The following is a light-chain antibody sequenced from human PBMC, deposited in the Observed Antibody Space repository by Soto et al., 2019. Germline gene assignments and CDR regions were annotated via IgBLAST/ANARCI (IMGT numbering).Light chain of an antibody. CDR3: SSFAGSDNGDV. CDR2: EVS. J-gene: IGLJ1*01. CDR1: SSDVGGDNY. Sequence: QSALTQPASASGSPGQSVTISCTGTSSDVGGDNYVSWYQQHPGKAPKLMIFEVSKRPAGVPDRFSGSKSGNTASLTVSGLQAEDEADYYCSSFAGSDNGDVFGTGTKLTVL. V-gene: IGLV2-8*01.